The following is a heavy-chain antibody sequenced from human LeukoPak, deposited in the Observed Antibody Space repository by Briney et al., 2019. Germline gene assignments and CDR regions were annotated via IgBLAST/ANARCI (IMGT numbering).Heavy chain of an antibody. Sequence: SETLSLTCTVSCNSISSGDNYWSWIRQPAWKGLEWIGRIYTSGSTNYNPALKSRVTISGDTSKNQFSLRLSSVTAADTAVYYCAKDLADSSWYPDYFDYWGQGTLVTVSS. J-gene: IGHJ4*02. CDR3: AKDLADSSWYPDYFDY. D-gene: IGHD6-13*01. V-gene: IGHV4-61*02. CDR2: IYTSGST. CDR1: CNSISSGDNY.